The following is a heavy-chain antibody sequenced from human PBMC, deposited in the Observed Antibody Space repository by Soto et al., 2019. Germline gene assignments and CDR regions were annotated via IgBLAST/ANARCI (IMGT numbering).Heavy chain of an antibody. J-gene: IGHJ4*02. D-gene: IGHD3-22*01. CDR1: GFTFNIYA. CDR3: AKDRYLDHDSRGYLFDN. V-gene: IGHV3-23*01. CDR2: ISRYRDFT. Sequence: EVQLLESGGDLIQPGGSLRLSCAASGFTFNIYAMAWVRQAPGKGLEWVSAISRYRDFTYYADSVEGRFTISRDNSKDSLYLRMNSLRAEDTALYSCAKDRYLDHDSRGYLFDNWGQGTLVTVSS.